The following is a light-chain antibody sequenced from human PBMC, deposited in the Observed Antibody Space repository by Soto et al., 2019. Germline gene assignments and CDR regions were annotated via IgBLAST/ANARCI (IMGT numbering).Light chain of an antibody. CDR3: MHDTHWAPT. J-gene: IGKJ1*01. CDR2: TVS. Sequence: DVVMPQSPPSLPVTLGQPASISCRSSQSVVYSDGNVYLNWFQQRPGQSPRRLIYTVSNRDSGVPARFGGDGSCTDFTLNISSVEAEDVRIDYDMHDTHWAPTFGQGAKVDI. CDR1: QSVVYSDGNVY. V-gene: IGKV2-30*01.